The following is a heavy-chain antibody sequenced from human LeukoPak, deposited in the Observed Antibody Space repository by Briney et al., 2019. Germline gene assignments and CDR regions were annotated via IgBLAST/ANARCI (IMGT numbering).Heavy chain of an antibody. D-gene: IGHD2/OR15-2a*01. J-gene: IGHJ6*04. Sequence: KSGGSLRLSCAASGFTFSSYTMNWVRQAPGKGLEWVSFISGSSNFINYAGSVKGRFTISRDNAKNSLYLQMNSLRAEDTAVYYCARDRDTGEYYQYDMDVWGKGTTVTVSS. CDR2: ISGSSNFI. CDR3: ARDRDTGEYYQYDMDV. CDR1: GFTFSSYT. V-gene: IGHV3-21*06.